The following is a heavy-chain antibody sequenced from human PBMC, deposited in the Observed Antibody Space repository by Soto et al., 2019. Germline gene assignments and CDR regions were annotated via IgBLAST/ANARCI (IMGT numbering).Heavy chain of an antibody. V-gene: IGHV1-18*01. Sequence: QVQLVQSGAEVKKPGASVKVSCKASGYTFTSYGISWVRQAPGQGLEWMGWISAYNGNTNYAKKLQGRVNMTTDTSTSTAYMELRSLRSDDPAVYYCARTGLRNYDLLTGYYIGAWFDPWGQGTLVTVSA. J-gene: IGHJ5*02. CDR2: ISAYNGNT. D-gene: IGHD3-9*01. CDR3: ARTGLRNYDLLTGYYIGAWFDP. CDR1: GYTFTSYG.